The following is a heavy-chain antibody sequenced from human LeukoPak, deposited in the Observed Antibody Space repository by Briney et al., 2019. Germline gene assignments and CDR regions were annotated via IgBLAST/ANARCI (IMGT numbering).Heavy chain of an antibody. V-gene: IGHV4-59*01. J-gene: IGHJ4*02. CDR3: ARGGAYYDSSGYYVIDY. D-gene: IGHD3-22*01. CDR1: GGSISSYY. CDR2: IYYSGST. Sequence: SETLSLTCTVSGGSISSYYWSWIRQPPGKGLEWIGYIYYSGSTNYNPSLKSRVTISVDTSKNQFSLKLSSVTAADTAVYYCARGGAYYDSSGYYVIDYWGQGTLVTVSS.